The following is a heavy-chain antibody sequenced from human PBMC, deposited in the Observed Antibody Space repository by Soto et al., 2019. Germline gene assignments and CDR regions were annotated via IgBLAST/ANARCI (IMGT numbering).Heavy chain of an antibody. Sequence: ASVKVSCKASGYTFTSYYMHWVRQAPGQGLEWMGIINPSGGSTSYAQKFQGRVTMTRDTSTSTVYMELSSLRSEDTAVYYCARELGSPGVNYYYYGMEVWGQGTTVSVSS. V-gene: IGHV1-46*01. D-gene: IGHD1-26*01. J-gene: IGHJ6*01. CDR2: INPSGGST. CDR3: ARELGSPGVNYYYYGMEV. CDR1: GYTFTSYY.